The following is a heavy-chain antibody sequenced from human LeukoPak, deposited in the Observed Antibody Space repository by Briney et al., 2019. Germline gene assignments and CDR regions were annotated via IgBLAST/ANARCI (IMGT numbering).Heavy chain of an antibody. CDR3: AKARRGIAVAGGPY. J-gene: IGHJ4*02. D-gene: IGHD6-19*01. Sequence: GGSLRLSCAAAGFTFRNYAMSWVRQPPGKGLEWVSVISASGAITNYADSVEGRFIISRDNSKNTLYLQMSSLRAEDTARYYCAKARRGIAVAGGPYWGQGTLVTVSS. CDR1: GFTFRNYA. V-gene: IGHV3-23*01. CDR2: ISASGAIT.